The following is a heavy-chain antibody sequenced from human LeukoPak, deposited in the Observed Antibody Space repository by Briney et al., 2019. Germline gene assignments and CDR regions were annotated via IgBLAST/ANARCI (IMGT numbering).Heavy chain of an antibody. D-gene: IGHD3-9*01. CDR2: ISGSGGST. V-gene: IGHV3-23*01. CDR1: GFTFSSYA. J-gene: IGHJ4*02. Sequence: GGSLRLSCAASGFTFSSYAMGWVRQAPGKGLEWVSAISGSGGSTYYADSVKGRFTISRDNSKNTLYLQMNSLRAEDTAVYYCAKVKAPVLRYFDWLLAIDYWGQGTLVTVSS. CDR3: AKVKAPVLRYFDWLLAIDY.